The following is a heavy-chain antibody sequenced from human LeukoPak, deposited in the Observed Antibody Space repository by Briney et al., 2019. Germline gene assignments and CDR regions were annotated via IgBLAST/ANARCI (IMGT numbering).Heavy chain of an antibody. V-gene: IGHV4-39*01. J-gene: IGHJ5*02. CDR3: ARHFNPGIYCSGGSCYSYWFDH. D-gene: IGHD2-15*01. CDR2: IYYSGST. CDR1: GGSISISSYY. Sequence: SETLSLTCSVSGGSISISSYYWRWIRQPPGKGLEWIGSIYYSGSTYYNPSLKSRVTISVDTSKNQFSLKLSSVTAADSAVYYCARHFNPGIYCSGGSCYSYWFDHWGQGTLVTVSS.